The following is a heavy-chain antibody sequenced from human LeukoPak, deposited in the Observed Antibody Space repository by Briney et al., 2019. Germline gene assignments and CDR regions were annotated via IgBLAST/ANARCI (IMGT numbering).Heavy chain of an antibody. CDR3: ARGWNVVVQAAGAYYYGMDV. J-gene: IGHJ6*04. V-gene: IGHV4-34*01. CDR1: GGSFSGYY. Sequence: SETLSLTCAVYGGSFSGYYWSWIRQPPGKGLEWMGEINHGGSTNYNPSLKSRVTISVDTSKNQFSLKLSSVTAADTAVYYCARGWNVVVQAAGAYYYGMDVWGKGTTVTVSS. D-gene: IGHD2-2*01. CDR2: INHGGST.